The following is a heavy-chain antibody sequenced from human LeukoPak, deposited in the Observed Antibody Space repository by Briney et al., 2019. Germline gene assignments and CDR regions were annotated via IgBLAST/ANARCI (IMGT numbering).Heavy chain of an antibody. CDR3: ARRWFGESHDAFDI. J-gene: IGHJ3*02. CDR2: IYYRRTT. Sequence: SETLSLTCTVSGYSISSGYDWGWIRQPPGKGLERIGSIYYRRTTYYNPSLKSRVTISVDTSKNQFSLKLSSVTAADTAVYYCARRWFGESHDAFDIWGQGTMVTVSS. D-gene: IGHD3-10*01. CDR1: GYSISSGYD. V-gene: IGHV4-38-2*02.